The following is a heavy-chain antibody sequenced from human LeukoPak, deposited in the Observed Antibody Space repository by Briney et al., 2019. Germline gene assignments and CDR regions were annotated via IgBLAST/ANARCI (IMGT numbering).Heavy chain of an antibody. CDR2: ISSSGSTI. CDR3: ARSYYDGSGYLDY. Sequence: GGSLRLSCAASGFTFSSYEMHWVRQAPGKGLEWVSYISSSGSTIYYADSVKGRFTISRDNAKNSLYLQMNSLRAEDTAVYYCARSYYDGSGYLDYWGQGTLVTVSS. D-gene: IGHD3-22*01. J-gene: IGHJ4*02. CDR1: GFTFSSYE. V-gene: IGHV3-48*03.